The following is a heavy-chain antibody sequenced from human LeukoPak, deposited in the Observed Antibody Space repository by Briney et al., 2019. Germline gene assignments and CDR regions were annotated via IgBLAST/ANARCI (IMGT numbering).Heavy chain of an antibody. Sequence: SETLSLTCTVSGGSISSSSYYWGWIRQPPGKGLEWIGSIYYSGSTYYNPSLKSRVTISVDTSKNQFSLKLSSVTAADTAVYYCAGSNLYDFWSGYRYYYYYGMDVWGQGTTVTVSS. V-gene: IGHV4-39*01. CDR3: AGSNLYDFWSGYRYYYYYGMDV. CDR1: GGSISSSSYY. J-gene: IGHJ6*02. CDR2: IYYSGST. D-gene: IGHD3-3*01.